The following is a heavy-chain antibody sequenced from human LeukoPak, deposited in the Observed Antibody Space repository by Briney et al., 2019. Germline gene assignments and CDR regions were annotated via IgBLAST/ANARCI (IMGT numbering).Heavy chain of an antibody. Sequence: GGSLRLSCAASGFTFDDYGMNWVRQAPGKGLEWVSSISSSSSYIYYADSVKGRFTISRDNAKNSLYLQMNSLRAEDTAVYYCARVDGYDSSGYPIWGQGTMVTVSS. CDR2: ISSSSSYI. J-gene: IGHJ3*02. CDR1: GFTFDDYG. CDR3: ARVDGYDSSGYPI. D-gene: IGHD3-22*01. V-gene: IGHV3-21*01.